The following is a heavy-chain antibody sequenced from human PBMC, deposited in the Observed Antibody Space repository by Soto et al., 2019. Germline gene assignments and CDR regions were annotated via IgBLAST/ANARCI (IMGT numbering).Heavy chain of an antibody. Sequence: ASVKVSCKASGYTFTTYGFNWVRQAPGQGLEWMGWISPSNGDTNYAQKLRGRVTLTTDTSTSTAYMELRSLTSDDTAVYYCARTPRAQMIVLEAATRFDYWGQGTLVTVSS. J-gene: IGHJ4*02. CDR2: ISPSNGDT. CDR3: ARTPRAQMIVLEAATRFDY. CDR1: GYTFTTYG. D-gene: IGHD2-15*01. V-gene: IGHV1-18*04.